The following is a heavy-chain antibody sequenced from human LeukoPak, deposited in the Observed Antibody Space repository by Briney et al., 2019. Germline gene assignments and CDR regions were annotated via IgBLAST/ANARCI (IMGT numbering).Heavy chain of an antibody. CDR3: ASVSLGYSSSTSCRSGGY. Sequence: PSETLSLTCAVYGGSFSGYDWNWIRQPPGKGLEWIGEINHSGSTNYNPSLKSRVTISVDTSKNQFSLKLSSVTAADTTVYYCASVSLGYSSSTSCRSGGYWGQGTLVTVSS. J-gene: IGHJ4*02. V-gene: IGHV4-34*01. CDR1: GGSFSGYD. D-gene: IGHD2-2*01. CDR2: INHSGST.